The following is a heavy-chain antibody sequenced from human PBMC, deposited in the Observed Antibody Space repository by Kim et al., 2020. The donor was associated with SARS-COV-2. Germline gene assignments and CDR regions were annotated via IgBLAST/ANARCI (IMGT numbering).Heavy chain of an antibody. Sequence: PSLESRVTISVDTSKNQFSLGLSSVTAAETAVSYCARRGIAARRGFDPWGQGTLVTVSS. J-gene: IGHJ5*02. D-gene: IGHD6-6*01. V-gene: IGHV4-34*01. CDR3: ARRGIAARRGFDP.